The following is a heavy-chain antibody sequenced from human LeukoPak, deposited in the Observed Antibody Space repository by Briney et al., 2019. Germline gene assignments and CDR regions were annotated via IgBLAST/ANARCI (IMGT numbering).Heavy chain of an antibody. Sequence: GGSLRLSCAASGFTFSSYWMSWVRQAPGKGLEWVANIKQDGSEKYYVDSVKGRFTISRDNAKNSLYLQMNSLGAEDTAVYYCARDTERRIAVAAPFDYWGQGTLVTVSS. CDR2: IKQDGSEK. CDR1: GFTFSSYW. CDR3: ARDTERRIAVAAPFDY. D-gene: IGHD6-19*01. V-gene: IGHV3-7*04. J-gene: IGHJ4*02.